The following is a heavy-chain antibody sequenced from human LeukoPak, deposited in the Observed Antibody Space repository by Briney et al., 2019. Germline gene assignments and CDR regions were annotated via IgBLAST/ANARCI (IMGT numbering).Heavy chain of an antibody. V-gene: IGHV3-23*01. CDR2: ISGSGGST. D-gene: IGHD3-22*01. CDR3: AKDPLGGYRTDAFDI. CDR1: GFTFSAYG. Sequence: GGSLRLSCAASGFTFSAYGMSWVRQAPGKGLEWVSAISGSGGSTYYADSVKGRFTISRDNSKNTLYLQMNSLRAEDTAVYYCAKDPLGGYRTDAFDIWGQGTMVTVSS. J-gene: IGHJ3*02.